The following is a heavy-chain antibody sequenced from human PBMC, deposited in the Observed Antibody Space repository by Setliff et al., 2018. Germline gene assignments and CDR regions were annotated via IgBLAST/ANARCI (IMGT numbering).Heavy chain of an antibody. CDR1: GFTFSDYY. CDR2: ITNSGGTI. D-gene: IGHD2-21*01. V-gene: IGHV3-11*04. CDR3: ARFACGGGSCYLSSSDY. J-gene: IGHJ4*02. Sequence: GGSLRLSCAASGFTFSDYYMSWIRQAPGKGLEWVSYITNSGGTIYYADSVKGRFTVSRDNSKNTLYLQMNTLRAEDTAVYYCARFACGGGSCYLSSSDYWGQGTLVTVSS.